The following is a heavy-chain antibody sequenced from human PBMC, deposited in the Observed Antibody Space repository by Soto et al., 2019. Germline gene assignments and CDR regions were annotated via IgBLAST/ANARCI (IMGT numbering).Heavy chain of an antibody. D-gene: IGHD1-26*01. CDR1: GDSIGSYY. Sequence: PSETLSLTCTVSGDSIGSYYWTWIRQSPGKGLEWLAYIYYSGNTFYNPSLESRVTISIDMSTDQFSLKVPSVTAADTAVYYCARFSYGGSYRPFGLSEPAIWGQGIPVTVS. CDR3: ARFSYGGSYRPFGLSEPAI. J-gene: IGHJ4*02. CDR2: IYYSGNT. V-gene: IGHV4-59*08.